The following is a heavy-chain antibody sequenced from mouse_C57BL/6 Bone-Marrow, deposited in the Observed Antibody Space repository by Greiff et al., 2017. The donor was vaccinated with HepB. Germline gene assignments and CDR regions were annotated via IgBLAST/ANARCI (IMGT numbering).Heavy chain of an antibody. Sequence: QVQLQQPGAELVMPGASVKLSCKASGYTFTSYWMHWMKQRPGQGLEWIGEIDPSDSYTNYNQKFKGKSTLTVDKSSSTAYMQLSSLTSEDSAVYYCARDGRFAYWGQGTLVTVSA. V-gene: IGHV1-69*01. CDR2: IDPSDSYT. J-gene: IGHJ3*01. CDR1: GYTFTSYW. CDR3: ARDGRFAY. D-gene: IGHD2-3*01.